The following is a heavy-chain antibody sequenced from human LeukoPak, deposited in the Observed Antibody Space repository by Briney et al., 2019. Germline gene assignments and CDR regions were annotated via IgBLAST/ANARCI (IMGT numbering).Heavy chain of an antibody. V-gene: IGHV4-38-2*02. J-gene: IGHJ4*02. CDR1: GYSISSGYY. D-gene: IGHD3-16*02. Sequence: SETLPFTCTVSGYSISSGYYWGWIRQPPGKGLEWIGSIYHSGSTYYNPSLKSRVTISVDTSKNQFSLKLSSVTAADTAVYYCARDPHYVWGSYRPYYFDYWGQGTLVTVSS. CDR2: IYHSGST. CDR3: ARDPHYVWGSYRPYYFDY.